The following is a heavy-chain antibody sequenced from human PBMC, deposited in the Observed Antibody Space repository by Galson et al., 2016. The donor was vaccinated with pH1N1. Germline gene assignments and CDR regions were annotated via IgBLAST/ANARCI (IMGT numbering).Heavy chain of an antibody. CDR2: INPYDGNT. CDR1: GYTFGMFG. CDR3: ARDTRIEGVTTGWFDP. Sequence: SVKVSCKASGYTFGMFGISWVRQAPGQGLQWMGWINPYDGNTNYAQKFQGRVTLTTDKSTSTAYLELSSLRSDDTAVYYCARDTRIEGVTTGWFDPWGQGTLVTVSS. D-gene: IGHD3-16*01. V-gene: IGHV1-18*01. J-gene: IGHJ5*02.